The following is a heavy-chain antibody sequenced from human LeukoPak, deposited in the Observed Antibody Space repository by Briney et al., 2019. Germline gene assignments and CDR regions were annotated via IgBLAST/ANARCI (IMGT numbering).Heavy chain of an antibody. CDR3: ARVSRSVGWFAP. CDR1: GGSISSGDYY. J-gene: IGHJ5*02. Sequence: PSETLSLTCTVSGGSISSGDYYWSWIRQPPGKGLEWIGYIYYSGSTYYNPSLKSRVTISVDTSKNQFSLKLSSVTAADPAVYYCARVSRSVGWFAPGGQETLVTVSS. V-gene: IGHV4-30-4*01. CDR2: IYYSGST. D-gene: IGHD2-15*01.